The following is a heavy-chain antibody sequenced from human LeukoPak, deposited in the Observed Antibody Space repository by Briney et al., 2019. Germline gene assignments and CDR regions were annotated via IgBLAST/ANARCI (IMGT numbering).Heavy chain of an antibody. CDR3: ARSTARKNWFDP. J-gene: IGHJ5*02. CDR2: IYYSGST. Sequence: SETLSLTCTVSGGSISGYYWSWIRQPPGKGLEWIGYIYYSGSTNYNPSLKSRVTISVDTSENQFSLKLSSVTAADTAVYYCARSTARKNWFDPWGQGTLVTVSS. V-gene: IGHV4-59*12. CDR1: GGSISGYY. D-gene: IGHD2-21*02.